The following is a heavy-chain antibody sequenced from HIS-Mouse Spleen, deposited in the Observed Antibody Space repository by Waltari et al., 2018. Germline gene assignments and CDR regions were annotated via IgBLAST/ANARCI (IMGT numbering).Heavy chain of an antibody. J-gene: IGHJ2*01. CDR1: GGHISSTSYA. Sequence: QLQLQESGPGPVKSSETLSLTCSVSGGHISSTSYALRWIRQPPGKGLEWIGSIYYSGSTYYNPSLKSRVTISVDTSKNQFSLKLSSVTAADTAVYYCAREIPYSSSWYDWYFDLWGRGTLVTVSS. CDR3: AREIPYSSSWYDWYFDL. D-gene: IGHD6-13*01. CDR2: IYYSGST. V-gene: IGHV4-39*07.